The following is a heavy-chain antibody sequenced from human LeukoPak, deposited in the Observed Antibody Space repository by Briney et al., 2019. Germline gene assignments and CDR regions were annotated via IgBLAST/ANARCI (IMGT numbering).Heavy chain of an antibody. CDR1: EFTFSSYW. CDR2: IDTDGTSA. CDR3: AREGPDSFDY. V-gene: IGHV3-74*01. D-gene: IGHD3-22*01. J-gene: IGHJ4*02. Sequence: GGSLRLSCEASEFTFSSYWMHWVRQAPGKGLVWVSRIDTDGTSAAYADSVKGRFSISRDNAKNTLYLQMDSLRAEDTAVYYCAREGPDSFDYWGQGTLVTVSS.